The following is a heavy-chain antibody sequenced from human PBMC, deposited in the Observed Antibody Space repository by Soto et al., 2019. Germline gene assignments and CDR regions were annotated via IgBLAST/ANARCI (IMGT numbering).Heavy chain of an antibody. CDR2: VRSGGTT. CDR3: ASDEHGYSNGVDY. J-gene: IGHJ4*02. CDR1: GLTFNNAR. V-gene: IGHV3-15*07. Sequence: EVQLVESGGGLVQPGGSLRLSCAASGLTFNNARMNWVRQAPGNGLEWVGFVRSGGTTEYAAQVKGTFAISRDDSASIAYLEMNSLQIEDTAVYYCASDEHGYSNGVDYWGQGTLVTVSS. D-gene: IGHD5-18*01.